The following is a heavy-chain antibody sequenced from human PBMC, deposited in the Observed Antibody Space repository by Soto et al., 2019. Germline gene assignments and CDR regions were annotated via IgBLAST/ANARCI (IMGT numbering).Heavy chain of an antibody. V-gene: IGHV3-33*06. Sequence: GGSLRLSCAASGFTFSSYGMHWVRQAPGKGLEWVAVIWYDGSNKYYADSVKGRFTISRDNSKNTLYLQMNSLRAEDTAVYYCAKVDTMIVVVNGALDYWGQGTLVTVSS. CDR1: GFTFSSYG. CDR3: AKVDTMIVVVNGALDY. D-gene: IGHD3-22*01. J-gene: IGHJ4*02. CDR2: IWYDGSNK.